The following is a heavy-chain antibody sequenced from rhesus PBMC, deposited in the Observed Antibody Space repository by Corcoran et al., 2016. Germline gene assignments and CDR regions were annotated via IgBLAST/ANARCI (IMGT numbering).Heavy chain of an antibody. CDR1: GGSIKHKY. V-gene: IGHV4-169*02. CDR3: AAEGGSGWNFDF. Sequence: QLQVRESGPGLVKPSETLSVTCGVSGGSIKHKYWGWIRQAPGRVLEWIGSIHGGGGSTSYNPSLKSRVTLSVDTSKNQLSLNVNSVTAADTAVYYCAAEGGSGWNFDFWGLGALVTVSS. J-gene: IGHJ4*01. CDR2: IHGGGGST. D-gene: IGHD6-31*01.